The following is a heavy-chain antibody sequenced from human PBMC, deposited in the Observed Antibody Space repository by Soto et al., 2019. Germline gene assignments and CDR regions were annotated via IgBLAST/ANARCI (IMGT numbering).Heavy chain of an antibody. J-gene: IGHJ5*02. Sequence: GGSLRLSCAASGFTFSSYAMSWVRQAPGKGLEWVSAISGSGGSTYYADSVKGRFTISRDNSKNTLYLQMNSLRAEDTAVYYCGGGDVWSGYDGFDPWGQGTLVTVSS. D-gene: IGHD3-3*01. CDR3: GGGDVWSGYDGFDP. CDR1: GFTFSSYA. CDR2: ISGSGGST. V-gene: IGHV3-23*01.